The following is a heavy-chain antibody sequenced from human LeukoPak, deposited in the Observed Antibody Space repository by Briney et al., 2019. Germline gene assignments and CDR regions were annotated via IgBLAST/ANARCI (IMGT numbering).Heavy chain of an antibody. Sequence: GGSLRLSCAASGFTFSSYAMSWVHQAPGKGLEWVSAISGSGGSTYYADSVKGRFTISRDNSKNTLYLQMNSLRAEDTAVYYCANAQNYDYVWGRYWGQGTLVTVSS. CDR1: GFTFSSYA. V-gene: IGHV3-23*01. CDR3: ANAQNYDYVWGRY. J-gene: IGHJ4*02. CDR2: ISGSGGST. D-gene: IGHD3-16*01.